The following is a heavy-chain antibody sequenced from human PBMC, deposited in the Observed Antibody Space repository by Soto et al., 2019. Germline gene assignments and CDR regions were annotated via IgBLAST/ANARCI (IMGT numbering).Heavy chain of an antibody. Sequence: SVKVSCKASGGTFSSYAISWVRQAPGQGLEWMGGIIPIFGTANYAQKFQGRVAITADKSTSTAYMELSSLRSEDTAVYYCASSYCSGGSCYSGEVHYWGQGTLVHRLL. CDR3: ASSYCSGGSCYSGEVHY. V-gene: IGHV1-69*06. CDR2: IIPIFGTA. D-gene: IGHD2-15*01. J-gene: IGHJ4*02. CDR1: GGTFSSYA.